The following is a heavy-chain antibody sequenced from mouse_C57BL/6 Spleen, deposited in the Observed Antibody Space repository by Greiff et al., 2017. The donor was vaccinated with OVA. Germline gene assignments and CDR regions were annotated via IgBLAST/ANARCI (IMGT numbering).Heavy chain of an antibody. Sequence: VKLMESGAELVKPGASVKLSCKASGYTFTEYTIHWVKQRPGQGLEWIGWFYPGSGSIKYNENFKDKATLTADKPSSTVYMELSRLTSEDSAVXVSARHENRDDDSWFAYWGQGTLVTVSA. CDR3: ARHENRDDDSWFAY. CDR1: GYTFTEYT. CDR2: FYPGSGSI. D-gene: IGHD2-4*01. V-gene: IGHV1-62-2*01. J-gene: IGHJ3*01.